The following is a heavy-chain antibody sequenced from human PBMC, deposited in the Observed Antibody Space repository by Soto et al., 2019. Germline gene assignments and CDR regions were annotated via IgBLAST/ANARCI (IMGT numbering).Heavy chain of an antibody. J-gene: IGHJ4*02. CDR3: ARVSSSWGLVNYFDY. CDR1: GGSISSYG. D-gene: IGHD6-13*01. V-gene: IGHV4-59*01. Sequence: SLTLSLTWTVAGGSISSYGGSWIRQPPGKGLECIGYIYYSGSTNYNPSLKSRVTISVDTSKNQFSLKLSSVTAADTAVYYCARVSSSWGLVNYFDYWGQGTLVTVSS. CDR2: IYYSGST.